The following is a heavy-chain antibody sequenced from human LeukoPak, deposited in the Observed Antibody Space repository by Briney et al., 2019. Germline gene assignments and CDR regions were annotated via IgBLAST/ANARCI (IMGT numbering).Heavy chain of an antibody. J-gene: IGHJ6*03. D-gene: IGHD3-22*01. V-gene: IGHV4-4*07. CDR3: ARLVRTYYYDSSGYFGPRYYYMDV. CDR2: IYTSGST. CDR1: GGSISSYY. Sequence: SETLSLTCTVSGGSISSYYWSWIRQPAGKGLEWIGRIYTSGSTNYNPSLKSRVTISVDTSKNQFSLKLSSVTAADTAVYYCARLVRTYYYDSSGYFGPRYYYMDVWGKGTTVTISS.